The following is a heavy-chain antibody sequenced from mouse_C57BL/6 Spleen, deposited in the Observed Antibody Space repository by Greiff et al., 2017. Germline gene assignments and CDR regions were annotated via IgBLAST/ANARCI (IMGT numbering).Heavy chain of an antibody. CDR3: VRHYYGSSYGWFAY. V-gene: IGHV10-1*01. Sequence: EVQLVESGGGLVQPKGSLKLSCAASGFSFNTYAMNWVRQAPGKGLEWVARIRSKSNNYATYYADSVKDRFTISRDDSESMLYLQMNNLKTEDTARYYCVRHYYGSSYGWFAYWGQGTLVTVSA. J-gene: IGHJ3*01. CDR2: IRSKSNNYAT. D-gene: IGHD1-1*01. CDR1: GFSFNTYA.